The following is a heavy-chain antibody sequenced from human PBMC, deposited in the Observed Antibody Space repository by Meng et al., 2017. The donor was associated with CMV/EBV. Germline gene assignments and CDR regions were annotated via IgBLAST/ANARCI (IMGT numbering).Heavy chain of an antibody. J-gene: IGHJ4*02. CDR1: GFTFDDYA. D-gene: IGHD3-22*01. CDR2: ISWNSCSI. Sequence: SLKISCAASGFTFDDYAMHWVRQAPGKGLEWVSGISWNSCSIGYADSVKGRFTISRDNAKNSLYLQMNRLRAEDTALYYCAKDIVRGDYYDWWAEFDYWGQGTLVTVSS. CDR3: AKDIVRGDYYDWWAEFDY. V-gene: IGHV3-9*01.